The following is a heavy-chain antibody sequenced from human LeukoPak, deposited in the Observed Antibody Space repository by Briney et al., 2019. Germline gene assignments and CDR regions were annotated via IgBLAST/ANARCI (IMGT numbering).Heavy chain of an antibody. CDR3: ARDDLGYCSSTSCYKSHDAFDI. CDR1: GYTFTVYY. D-gene: IGHD2-2*02. V-gene: IGHV1-2*02. CDR2: INPNSGGT. Sequence: ASVKVSCKVSGYTFTVYYMHWVRQAAGQVLEWMGWINPNSGGTNYAQKFQGRVTMTRDTSISTAYMELSRLRSDDTAVYYCARDDLGYCSSTSCYKSHDAFDIWGQGTMVTVSS. J-gene: IGHJ3*02.